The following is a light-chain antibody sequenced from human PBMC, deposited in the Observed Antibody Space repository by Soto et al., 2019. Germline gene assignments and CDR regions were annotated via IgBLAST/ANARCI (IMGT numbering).Light chain of an antibody. J-gene: IGLJ2*01. CDR1: SSDVGGSKY. Sequence: QSVLTQPASVSGSPGQSITISCTGTSSDVGGSKYVSWYQQHPGKAPKLMIYEVSNRPSGVSNRFSGSKSGNTASLTISGLQAEDEADYYCNSYTTTITPYVVFGGGTKLTVL. CDR2: EVS. V-gene: IGLV2-14*01. CDR3: NSYTTTITPYVV.